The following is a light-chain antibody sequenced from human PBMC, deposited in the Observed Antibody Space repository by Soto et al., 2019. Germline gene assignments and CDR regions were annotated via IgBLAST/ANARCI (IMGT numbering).Light chain of an antibody. J-gene: IGKJ2*01. V-gene: IGKV3-11*01. CDR1: QSVSNNY. CDR2: DAS. Sequence: EIVLTQSPGTLSLSPGERATLSCRASQSVSNNYLAWYQQKPGQAPRLLIYDASNRATGIPARFSGSGSGTDFTLTISSLEPEDFAVYYCQQRSNWPPVYTFGQGTKLEIK. CDR3: QQRSNWPPVYT.